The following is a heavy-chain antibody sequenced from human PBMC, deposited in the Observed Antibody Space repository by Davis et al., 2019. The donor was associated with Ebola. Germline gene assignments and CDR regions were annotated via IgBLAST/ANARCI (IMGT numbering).Heavy chain of an antibody. Sequence: GESLKISCAASGFAFGHRAMSWVRQAPGKGLEWVSALTGSGAGTYYADSVKGRFTISRDNSKNTLYLQMNSLRAEDTAVYYCSKEGQTGTLKHWGQGTLVTVSS. CDR3: SKEGQTGTLKH. CDR2: LTGSGAGT. J-gene: IGHJ4*02. D-gene: IGHD1-1*01. CDR1: GFAFGHRA. V-gene: IGHV3-23*01.